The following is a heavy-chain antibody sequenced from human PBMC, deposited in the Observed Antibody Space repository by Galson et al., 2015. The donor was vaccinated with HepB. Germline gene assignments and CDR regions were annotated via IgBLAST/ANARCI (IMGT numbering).Heavy chain of an antibody. D-gene: IGHD5-18*01. CDR3: ATSAGHSTDPYYMNF. CDR1: GGTFNVYA. Sequence: SVKVSCKASGGTFNVYAISWVRQAPGQGLEWMGGIIPMFGAATYAQKFQGRVTISADKSTTTAYLEFSSLRSEDTAVYYGATSAGHSTDPYYMNFWGEGTTVTV. CDR2: IIPMFGAA. V-gene: IGHV1-69*06. J-gene: IGHJ6*03.